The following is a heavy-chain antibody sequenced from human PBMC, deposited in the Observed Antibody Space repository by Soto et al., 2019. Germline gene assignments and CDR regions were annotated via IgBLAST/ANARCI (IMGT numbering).Heavy chain of an antibody. CDR3: ATQTGLYYYGLDV. J-gene: IGHJ6*02. Sequence: SETLSLTCTVSGSSINAFFWSWVRQPPGKGLESIGYIFYSGSTNYNPSLKSRVTISLDTSKTQFSLNLTSVTAADTAVYYCATQTGLYYYGLDVWGQGTMVTVSS. CDR2: IFYSGST. CDR1: GSSINAFF. V-gene: IGHV4-59*01.